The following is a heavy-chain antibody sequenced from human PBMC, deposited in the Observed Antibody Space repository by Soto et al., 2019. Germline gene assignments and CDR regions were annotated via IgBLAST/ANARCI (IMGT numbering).Heavy chain of an antibody. Sequence: QVQLQESGPRLVKPSQTLSLSCAVSGGSIISASYSWNWIRQSPGRGLEWIGHIYSSGSTYYNPSLKSRVSISVDTSNNQFSLKLTSVTAADTAVYFCAREDAARIERWFDAWGQGILVIVSS. D-gene: IGHD6-6*01. CDR2: IYSSGST. V-gene: IGHV4-31*11. J-gene: IGHJ5*02. CDR1: GGSIISASYS. CDR3: AREDAARIERWFDA.